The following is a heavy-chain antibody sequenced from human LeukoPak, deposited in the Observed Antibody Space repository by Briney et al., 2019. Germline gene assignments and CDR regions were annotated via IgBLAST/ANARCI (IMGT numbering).Heavy chain of an antibody. CDR3: AKGGKWDVTPFDY. D-gene: IGHD1-26*01. V-gene: IGHV3-21*04. Sequence: GGSLRLSCAASGFTFSSYSMNWVRQAPGKGLEWVSSISSGSSYIYYADSVKGRFTISRDNSKNTLYLQVNSLRAEDTAVYYCAKGGKWDVTPFDYWGQGTLVTVSS. CDR1: GFTFSSYS. J-gene: IGHJ4*02. CDR2: ISSGSSYI.